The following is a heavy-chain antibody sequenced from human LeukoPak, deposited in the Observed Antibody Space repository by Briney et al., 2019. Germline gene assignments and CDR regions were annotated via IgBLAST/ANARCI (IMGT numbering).Heavy chain of an antibody. V-gene: IGHV3-30*12. CDR2: IAKDGIEK. J-gene: IGHJ5*02. D-gene: IGHD6-6*01. CDR3: AKDSVLSSSSYNWFDP. CDR1: GFSLTTNG. Sequence: QSGGSLRLSCAVSGFSLTTNGLHWVRQAPGKGLEWVTVIAKDGIEKHYADSVKGRFTISRDNSKNTLYLQMNSLRAEDTAVYYCAKDSVLSSSSYNWFDPWGQGTLVTVSS.